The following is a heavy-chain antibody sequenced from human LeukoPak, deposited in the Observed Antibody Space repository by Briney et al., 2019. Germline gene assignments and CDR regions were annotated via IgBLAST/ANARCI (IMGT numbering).Heavy chain of an antibody. D-gene: IGHD4-17*01. Sequence: GGSLRLSCAASGFTFSNYPMSWFRQAPGKGLEWVSLISGSGGNTYYVDSVKGRFTISRDNSKNTLYLQLNSLRADDTAVYYCARERVTTTSFDYWGQGTLVTVSS. CDR3: ARERVTTTSFDY. J-gene: IGHJ4*02. V-gene: IGHV3-23*01. CDR2: ISGSGGNT. CDR1: GFTFSNYP.